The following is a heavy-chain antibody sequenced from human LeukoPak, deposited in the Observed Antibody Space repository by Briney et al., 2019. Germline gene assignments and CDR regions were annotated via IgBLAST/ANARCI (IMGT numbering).Heavy chain of an antibody. CDR2: ISSSSSYI. J-gene: IGHJ2*01. CDR1: GFTFSSYS. D-gene: IGHD2-2*01. V-gene: IGHV3-21*01. Sequence: GGSLRLSCAASGFTFSSYSMNWVRQAPGKGLEWVSSISSSSSYIYYADSVKGRFTISRDNAKNSLYLQMNSLRAEDTAVYYCARVPSRCSSTSCYDWYFDLWGRGTLVTVSS. CDR3: ARVPSRCSSTSCYDWYFDL.